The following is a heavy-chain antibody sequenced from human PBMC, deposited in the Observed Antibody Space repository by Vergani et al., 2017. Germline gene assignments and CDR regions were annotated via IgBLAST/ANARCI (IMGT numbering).Heavy chain of an antibody. V-gene: IGHV3-23*04. D-gene: IGHD5-12*01. Sequence: VQVVESGGGVVQPGTSLRLSCATSGFTFNHYAMNWVRQAPGKGLEWVSGISGSGGSTYYAGSVKGRFTISRDSSKNTLYLQMNSLSAGDTAVYYCAKANPRNSGYDYLYYYHAMDVWGQGTTVTVSS. CDR2: ISGSGGST. J-gene: IGHJ6*02. CDR1: GFTFNHYA. CDR3: AKANPRNSGYDYLYYYHAMDV.